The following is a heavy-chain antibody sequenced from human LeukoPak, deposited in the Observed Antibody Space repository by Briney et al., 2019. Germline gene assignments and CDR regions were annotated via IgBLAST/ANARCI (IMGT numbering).Heavy chain of an antibody. CDR3: ARLLDNDNSGDPDTFDV. Sequence: SETLSLTCGVSGGSISRHYWSWIRQPPGKGLGWIGFIYYTGRTRYNPSLQSRVSISLGTSVNNFSLKLTSVTAADTAVYYCARLLDNDNSGDPDTFDVWGQGTVVTVSS. J-gene: IGHJ3*01. CDR2: IYYTGRT. D-gene: IGHD3-22*01. V-gene: IGHV4-59*11. CDR1: GGSISRHY.